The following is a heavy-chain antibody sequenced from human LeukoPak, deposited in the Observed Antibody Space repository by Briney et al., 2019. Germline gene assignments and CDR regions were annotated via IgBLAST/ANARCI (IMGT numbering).Heavy chain of an antibody. CDR2: INPNSGAT. V-gene: IGHV1-2*02. D-gene: IGHD3-22*01. Sequence: GASVKVSCKASEYTFTGYYMHWVRQAPGQGLEWMGWINPNSGATDYAQNFQGRVTLTRDTSISTAYVELSRLRSDDTAVYYCAKDLGLGNAGVRKVVVIGFDYWGQGTLVTVSS. CDR1: EYTFTGYY. CDR3: AKDLGLGNAGVRKVVVIGFDY. J-gene: IGHJ4*02.